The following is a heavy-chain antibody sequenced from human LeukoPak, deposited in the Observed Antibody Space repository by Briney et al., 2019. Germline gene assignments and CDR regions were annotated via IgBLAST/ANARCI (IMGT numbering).Heavy chain of an antibody. Sequence: PGGSLRLSCAASGFTFSSYGMSWVRQAPGKGLVWVSRINSDGSSTTYADSVKGRFTISRDNAKNTLYLQMNSLRAEDTAVYYCARDPSYSENLDYWGQGTLVTVSS. D-gene: IGHD1-26*01. J-gene: IGHJ4*02. CDR2: INSDGSST. CDR3: ARDPSYSENLDY. V-gene: IGHV3-74*01. CDR1: GFTFSSYG.